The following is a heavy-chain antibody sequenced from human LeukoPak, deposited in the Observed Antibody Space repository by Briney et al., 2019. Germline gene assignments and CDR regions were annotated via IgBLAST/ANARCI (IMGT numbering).Heavy chain of an antibody. J-gene: IGHJ4*02. V-gene: IGHV3-23*01. Sequence: GESLKLSCAASKFIFRDYAMSWVRQAPGKGLEWVSSLSGTGASTYYADSVKGRFTISRDNSKNTLYLQMNSLRAEDTAVYYCAKSSRGYCSGGSCYYFDYWGQGTLVTVSS. D-gene: IGHD2-15*01. CDR3: AKSSRGYCSGGSCYYFDY. CDR1: KFIFRDYA. CDR2: LSGTGAST.